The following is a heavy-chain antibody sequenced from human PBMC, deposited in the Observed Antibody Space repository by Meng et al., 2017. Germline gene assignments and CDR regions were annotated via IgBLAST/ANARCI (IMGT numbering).Heavy chain of an antibody. D-gene: IGHD6-19*01. CDR2: IYYSGST. V-gene: IGHV4-59*01. Sequence: GSLRLSCTVSGGSISSYYWSWIRQPPGKGLEWIGYIYYSGSTNYNPSLKSRVTISVDTSKNQFSLKLSSVTAADTAVYYCAREVSSGWYRDAFDIWGQGTMVT. CDR3: AREVSSGWYRDAFDI. CDR1: GGSISSYY. J-gene: IGHJ3*02.